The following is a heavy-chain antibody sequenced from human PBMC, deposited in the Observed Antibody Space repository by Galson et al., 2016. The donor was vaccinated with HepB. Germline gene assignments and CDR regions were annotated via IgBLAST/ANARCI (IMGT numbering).Heavy chain of an antibody. CDR3: AKDLYGSGTYGLDY. J-gene: IGHJ4*02. CDR2: ISAGGGST. Sequence: SLRLSCAVSGFTFSSYAISWVRQAPGKGLEWVSGISAGGGSTFYADSVKGRFTISRDNSKNTLYLQMNSPRAEDTAQYYCAKDLYGSGTYGLDYWGRGTLVTVSS. D-gene: IGHD3-10*01. V-gene: IGHV3-23*01. CDR1: GFTFSSYA.